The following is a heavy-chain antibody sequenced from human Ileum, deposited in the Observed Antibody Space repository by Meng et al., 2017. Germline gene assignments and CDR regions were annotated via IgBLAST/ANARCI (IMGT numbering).Heavy chain of an antibody. CDR1: GGSISGGTW. J-gene: IGHJ4*02. CDR3: AKNGAYCLES. CDR2: FHPGSGA. D-gene: IGHD2-21*01. Sequence: VQCEGVGHGRVKPFGTLSLTSRFPGGSISGGTWGSWVRQPPGKGLQWIGQFHPGSGAAYNPSLETRVTISVDTSKNQFSLELTSVTAADTAVYYCAKNGAYCLESWGQGTLVTVSS. V-gene: IGHV4-4*02.